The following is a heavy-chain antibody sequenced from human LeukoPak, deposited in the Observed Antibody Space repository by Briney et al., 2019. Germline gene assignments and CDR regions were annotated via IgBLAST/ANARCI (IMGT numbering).Heavy chain of an antibody. CDR1: GFTFTDHY. D-gene: IGHD2/OR15-2a*01. Sequence: ASVKVSCKSSGFTFTDHYIHWVRQGPGQGLEWMGYIDPHSTFTSSPQKFQGRVTMTRDASISTAYMELTRLTSDDTAVYYCVREGEGPLSKDFDYWGQGTLVTVSS. J-gene: IGHJ4*02. CDR3: VREGEGPLSKDFDY. V-gene: IGHV1-2*02. CDR2: IDPHSTFT.